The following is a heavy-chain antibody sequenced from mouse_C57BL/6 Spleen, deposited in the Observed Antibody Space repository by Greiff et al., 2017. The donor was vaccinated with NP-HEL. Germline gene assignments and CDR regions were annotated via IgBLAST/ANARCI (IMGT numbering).Heavy chain of an antibody. J-gene: IGHJ4*01. CDR3: ARLRGGYAMDY. CDR2: IRNKANGYTT. V-gene: IGHV7-3*01. Sequence: EVQGVESGGGLVQPGGSLSLSCAASGFTFTDYYMSWVRQPPGKALEWLGFIRNKANGYTTEYSASVKGRFTISRDNSQSILYLQMNALRAEDSATYYCARLRGGYAMDYWGQGTSVTVSS. CDR1: GFTFTDYY.